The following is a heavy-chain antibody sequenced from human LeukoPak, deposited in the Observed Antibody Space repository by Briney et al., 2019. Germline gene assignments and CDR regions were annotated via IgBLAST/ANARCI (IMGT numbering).Heavy chain of an antibody. D-gene: IGHD1-14*01. CDR2: ISSSIITI. Sequence: GGSLRLSCAASGFTFSSYSMNWVRQAPGKGLEWVSSISSSIITIYYADSVKGRFTISRDNAKNSLYLQMNSLRAEDTAVYYCARDLGIASSNAFDIWGKGTMVTVSS. CDR1: GFTFSSYS. V-gene: IGHV3-48*01. CDR3: ARDLGIASSNAFDI. J-gene: IGHJ3*02.